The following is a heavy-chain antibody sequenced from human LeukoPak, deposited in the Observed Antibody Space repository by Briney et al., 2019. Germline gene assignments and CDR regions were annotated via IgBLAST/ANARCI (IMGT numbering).Heavy chain of an antibody. Sequence: PSETLSLTCTVSGGSISSSSYYWSWIRQPAGKGLEWIGRIYTSGSTNYNPSLKSRVTMSVDTSKNQFSLKLSSVTAADTAVYYCARDNNYYGSGGYHDYWGQGTLVTVSS. CDR1: GGSISSSSYY. CDR2: IYTSGST. J-gene: IGHJ4*02. CDR3: ARDNNYYGSGGYHDY. D-gene: IGHD3-10*01. V-gene: IGHV4-61*02.